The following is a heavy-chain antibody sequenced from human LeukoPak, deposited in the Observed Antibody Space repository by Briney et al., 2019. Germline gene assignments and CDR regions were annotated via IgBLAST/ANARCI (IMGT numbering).Heavy chain of an antibody. CDR1: GYTLTSYY. V-gene: IGHV1-2*02. D-gene: IGHD1-26*01. CDR3: ARNDLGAETHSTYH. CDR2: INPSNGIT. Sequence: VKVSCKAFGYTLTSYYMHWVRQAPGQSPEWMGWINPSNGITKYAQKFQGRVTMTRDTSISTAYMELSSLRSDDTAVYYCARNDLGAETHSTYHWGQGTLLTVSS. J-gene: IGHJ5*02.